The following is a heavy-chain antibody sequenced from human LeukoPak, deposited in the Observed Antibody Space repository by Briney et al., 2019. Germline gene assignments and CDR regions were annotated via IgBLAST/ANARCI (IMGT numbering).Heavy chain of an antibody. CDR2: IRYDGSNE. CDR1: GFTFSSYD. CDR3: ARSRYNLDY. Sequence: GGSLRLSCAASGFTFSSYDMHWVRQAPGKGPELVAIIRYDGSNENYVDSVKGRFTISRDNSKKTLYLQMNSLRAEDTAVYYCARSRYNLDYWGQGTLVTVSS. J-gene: IGHJ4*02. V-gene: IGHV3-33*01. D-gene: IGHD5-24*01.